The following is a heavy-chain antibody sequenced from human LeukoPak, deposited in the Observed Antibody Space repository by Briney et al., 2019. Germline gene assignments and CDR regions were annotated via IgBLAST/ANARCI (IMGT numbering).Heavy chain of an antibody. CDR2: IRTKAYGETT. V-gene: IGHV3-49*03. CDR3: TRAVRIRGDAFDI. CDR1: GFTFGDFP. D-gene: IGHD2-15*01. J-gene: IGHJ3*02. Sequence: GGSLRLSCIASGFTFGDFPMAWFRQAPGKGLEWVGYIRTKAYGETTEFAASVKGGFTISRDDSKSIAYLEMSSLKTEDRGVYYCTRAVRIRGDAFDIWGQGTMVTVSS.